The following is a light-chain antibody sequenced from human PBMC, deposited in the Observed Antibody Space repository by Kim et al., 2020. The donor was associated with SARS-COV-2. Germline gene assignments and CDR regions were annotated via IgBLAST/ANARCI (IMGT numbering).Light chain of an antibody. CDR3: QQCKGAPWT. J-gene: IGKJ1*01. V-gene: IGKV1-27*01. CDR1: QGISNY. Sequence: ASVGDRVTITCRASQGISNYLAWYQQKPGKVPKLLIYAASALRSGVPSRFSGSGSGTNFTLTITSLQPEDVAVYYCQQCKGAPWTFGHGTKVDI. CDR2: AAS.